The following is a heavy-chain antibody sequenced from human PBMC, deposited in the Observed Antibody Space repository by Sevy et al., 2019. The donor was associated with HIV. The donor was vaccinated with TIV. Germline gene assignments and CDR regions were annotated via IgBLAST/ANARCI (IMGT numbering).Heavy chain of an antibody. CDR1: GFTFSDYY. D-gene: IGHD3-3*01. J-gene: IGHJ4*02. CDR2: ISSSGSTI. V-gene: IGHV3-11*01. CDR3: AREGEYYDFWSGHKQGYYFGY. Sequence: GGSLRLSCAASGFTFSDYYMSWIRQAPGKGLEWVSYISSSGSTIYYADSVKGRFTISRDNAKNSLYLQMNSLRAEDTAVYYCAREGEYYDFWSGHKQGYYFGYWGQGTLVTVSS.